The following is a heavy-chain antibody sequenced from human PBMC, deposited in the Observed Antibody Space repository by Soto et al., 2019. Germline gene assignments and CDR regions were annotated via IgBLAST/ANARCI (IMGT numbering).Heavy chain of an antibody. D-gene: IGHD6-13*01. CDR1: GFTFSNYE. J-gene: IGHJ6*03. Sequence: EAQLVESGGGLVQPGGSLRLSCAASGFTFSNYEMHWVRQAPGKGLEYVSGISNNGAHTDYANSVKGRFTISRDNSENTLYLQMGSLRAADMALYYCARRGYGSRWPNVYMDVWGKGTTVTVSS. CDR3: ARRGYGSRWPNVYMDV. CDR2: ISNNGAHT. V-gene: IGHV3-64*01.